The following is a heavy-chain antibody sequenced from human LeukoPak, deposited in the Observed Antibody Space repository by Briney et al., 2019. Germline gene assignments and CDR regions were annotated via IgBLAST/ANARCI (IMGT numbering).Heavy chain of an antibody. D-gene: IGHD7-27*01. V-gene: IGHV3-66*01. CDR3: ARDGENHYYDY. CDR1: GFTVSSNH. Sequence: GGSLRLSCAAPGFTVSSNHNHMSWVRQAPGKGLEWVSVIYSGGTIFYADSVKGRFTISRDNSKNTVYLEMNSLRAEDTAVYYCARDGENHYYDYWGQGTLVTVST. J-gene: IGHJ4*02. CDR2: IYSGGTI.